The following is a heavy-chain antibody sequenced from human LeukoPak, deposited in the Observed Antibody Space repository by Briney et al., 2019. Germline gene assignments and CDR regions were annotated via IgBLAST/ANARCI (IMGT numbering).Heavy chain of an antibody. V-gene: IGHV3-74*01. CDR3: ASLDPFDY. Sequence: GGSLRLSCAASGFTFRSYEMHWVRLAPGKGLTWVSRINSDGTKTDYADSVKGRFTISRDNPKNTLFLQMNSLRAEDTAIYYCASLDPFDYWGQGTLVTVSS. J-gene: IGHJ4*02. CDR2: INSDGTKT. CDR1: GFTFRSYE.